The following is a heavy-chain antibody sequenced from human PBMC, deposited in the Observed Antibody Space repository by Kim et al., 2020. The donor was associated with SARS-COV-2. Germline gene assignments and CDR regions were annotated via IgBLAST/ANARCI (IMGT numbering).Heavy chain of an antibody. CDR2: ISNSGSTT. V-gene: IGHV3-48*03. CDR1: GFTFSSYE. CDR3: SSESDVAGNDY. D-gene: IGHD6-19*01. Sequence: GGSLRLSCAASGFTFSSYEMNWVRQAPGKGLEWVSYISNSGSTTHYADSVKSRFTISRDNADNSLYLQMNSLRAEDTALYYCSSESDVAGNDYWGQATLVTVSS. J-gene: IGHJ4*02.